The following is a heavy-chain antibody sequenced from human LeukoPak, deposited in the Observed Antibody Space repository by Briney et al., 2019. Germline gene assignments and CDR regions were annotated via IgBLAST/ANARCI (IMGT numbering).Heavy chain of an antibody. V-gene: IGHV3-30-3*01. CDR2: ISYDGSNK. Sequence: GGSLRLSCAASGFTFSSYAMHWVRQAPGKGLEWVAVISYDGSNKYYADSVKGRFTISRDNSKNTLYLQMNSLRAEDTAVYYCAREGPGFDIWGQGTMVTVSS. CDR3: AREGPGFDI. CDR1: GFTFSSYA. J-gene: IGHJ3*02.